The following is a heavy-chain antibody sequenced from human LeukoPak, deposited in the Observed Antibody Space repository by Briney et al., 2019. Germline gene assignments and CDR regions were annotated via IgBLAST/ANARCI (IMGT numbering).Heavy chain of an antibody. D-gene: IGHD2-21*02. CDR2: INHSGST. V-gene: IGHV4-34*01. J-gene: IGHJ2*01. CDR1: GGSFSGYY. Sequence: TSETLSLTCAVYGGSFSGYYWSWIRQPPGKGLEWIGEINHSGSTNYNPSLKSRVTISVDTSKNQFSLKLSSVTAADTAVYYCARGRHIVVVTAMRYWYFDLWGRGTLVTVSS. CDR3: ARGRHIVVVTAMRYWYFDL.